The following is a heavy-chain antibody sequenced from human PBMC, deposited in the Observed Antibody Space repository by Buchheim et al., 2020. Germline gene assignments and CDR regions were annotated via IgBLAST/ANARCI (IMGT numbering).Heavy chain of an antibody. J-gene: IGHJ5*02. CDR1: GYTHTRDD. Sequence: QVQRGQPGAEVKKPGASVKVSCKAAGYTHTRDDSNRERQATGQGLEWMGWMNPNSGNTGYAQKFQGRVTMTRNTSISTAYMGLSSLRSEDTAVYYCARAVYRRGNWFDPWGQGTL. CDR2: MNPNSGNT. CDR3: ARAVYRRGNWFDP. D-gene: IGHD1-26*01. V-gene: IGHV1-8*01.